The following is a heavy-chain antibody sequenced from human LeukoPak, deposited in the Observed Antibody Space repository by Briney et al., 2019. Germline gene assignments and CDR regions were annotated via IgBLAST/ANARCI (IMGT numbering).Heavy chain of an antibody. Sequence: ASVKVSCKASGYTFTSYGISWVRQAPGQGLEWMGWICAYNGNTNYAQKLQGRVTMTTDTSTSTAYMELRSLRSDDTAVYYCAYCGGDCYPRWFDPWGQGTLVTVSS. CDR3: AYCGGDCYPRWFDP. D-gene: IGHD2-21*02. CDR1: GYTFTSYG. J-gene: IGHJ5*02. V-gene: IGHV1-18*01. CDR2: ICAYNGNT.